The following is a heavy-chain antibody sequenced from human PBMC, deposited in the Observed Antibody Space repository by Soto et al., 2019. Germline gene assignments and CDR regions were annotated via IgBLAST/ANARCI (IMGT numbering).Heavy chain of an antibody. D-gene: IGHD3-22*01. V-gene: IGHV4-30-4*01. CDR2: IYYSGTT. J-gene: IGHJ4*02. CDR1: GGSISSGDHY. CDR3: ATYYDSSGPTFDY. Sequence: LSLTCTVSGGSISSGDHYWSWIRQPPGKGLEWIGYIYYSGTTYYNPPLKSRVTISVDTSKNQFSLRLSSVTAADTAVYYCATYYDSSGPTFDYWGLGTLVTVSS.